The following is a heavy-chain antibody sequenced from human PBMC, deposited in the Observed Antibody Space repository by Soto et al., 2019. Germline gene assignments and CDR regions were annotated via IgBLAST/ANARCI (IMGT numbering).Heavy chain of an antibody. Sequence: ASVKVSCKASGYTFTSYALHWVRQAPGQRLEWMGWINAGNGHTKYSQKFQGRVTITRDTSASTAYMELSSLRSEDTAVYYCARDPPTTVWAFDIWGHGTMVTVSS. D-gene: IGHD4-17*01. V-gene: IGHV1-3*01. CDR1: GYTFTSYA. J-gene: IGHJ3*02. CDR2: INAGNGHT. CDR3: ARDPPTTVWAFDI.